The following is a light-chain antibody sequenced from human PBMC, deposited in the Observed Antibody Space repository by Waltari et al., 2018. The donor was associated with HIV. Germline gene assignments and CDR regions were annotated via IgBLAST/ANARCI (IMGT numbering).Light chain of an antibody. CDR3: QTFDTSLSGFVV. V-gene: IGLV1-40*01. J-gene: IGLJ2*01. Sequence: QSVLTQPPSVSGAPGPRVTITCTGTRSNIGAIYDVHLYQQLPGAAPKLLIYDTNTRPSGVPDRFSGSKSGTSASLAIAGLQADDEAVYYCQTFDTSLSGFVVFGGGTKLTVL. CDR1: RSNIGAIYD. CDR2: DTN.